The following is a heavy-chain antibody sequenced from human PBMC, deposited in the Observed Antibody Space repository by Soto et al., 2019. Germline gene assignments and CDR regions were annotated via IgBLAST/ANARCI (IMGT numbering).Heavy chain of an antibody. D-gene: IGHD3-3*02. CDR1: GFTFSTYA. CDR2: ISDGGAST. CDR3: ATVPWVSLFGVALH. J-gene: IGHJ4*02. Sequence: EVQLLESGGGLVQPGGSLRLSCAASGFTFSTYAMSCVRQAPGKGLEWVSVISDGGASTYYADSVKGRFTISRDNSKTTLYLQMDSLRAEDTAVYYCATVPWVSLFGVALHWGQGALVTVSS. V-gene: IGHV3-23*01.